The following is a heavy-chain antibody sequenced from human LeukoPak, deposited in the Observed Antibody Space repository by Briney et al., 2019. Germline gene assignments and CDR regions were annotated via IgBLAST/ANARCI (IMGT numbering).Heavy chain of an antibody. J-gene: IGHJ4*02. CDR3: ARVRSGWYEDY. Sequence: GGSLRLSCAASGFTFSSYSMNWVRQAPGKGLEWVSSISSSNSYIYYADSVKGRFTISRDNAKNSLYLQMNSLRAEDTAVHYCARVRSGWYEDYWGQGTLVTVSS. CDR2: ISSSNSYI. V-gene: IGHV3-21*01. CDR1: GFTFSSYS. D-gene: IGHD6-19*01.